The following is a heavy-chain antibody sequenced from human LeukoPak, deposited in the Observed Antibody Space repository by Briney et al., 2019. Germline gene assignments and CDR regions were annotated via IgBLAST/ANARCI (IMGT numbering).Heavy chain of an antibody. CDR3: ASMVDWGSPFGY. Sequence: KPSETLSLTCTVSSGSISSYYWSWIRQPPGKGLEWIGSIYYSGSTNYNPSLKSRVTISVDTSKNQFSLKLNSVTDADTAVYYCASMVDWGSPFGYWGQGTLVTVSS. D-gene: IGHD3-16*01. CDR2: IYYSGST. CDR1: SGSISSYY. J-gene: IGHJ4*02. V-gene: IGHV4-59*01.